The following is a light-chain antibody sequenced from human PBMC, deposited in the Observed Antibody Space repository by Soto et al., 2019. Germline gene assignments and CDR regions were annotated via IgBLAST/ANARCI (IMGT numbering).Light chain of an antibody. Sequence: EIVLTQSPGTLSLSLGERATLSCRASQSLNSFYLAWYQQKPGQAPRLLIYGSSNRATGIPDRFSGSGSGTDFTLTISRLDPEAFAVYYCQQYDISPRTFGQGTKVEVK. CDR1: QSLNSFY. CDR2: GSS. J-gene: IGKJ1*01. V-gene: IGKV3-20*01. CDR3: QQYDISPRT.